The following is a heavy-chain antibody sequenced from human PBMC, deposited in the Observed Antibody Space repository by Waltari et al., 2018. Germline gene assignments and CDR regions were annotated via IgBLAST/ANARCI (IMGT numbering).Heavy chain of an antibody. Sequence: QVQLQESGPGLVKPSETLSLTCPVSGGSISSYYWSWIRQPPGKGLEWIGYIYYSGSTNYNPSLKSRVTISVDTSKNQFSLKLSSVTAADTAVYYCARDSSGYYDAFDIWGQGTMVTVSS. CDR3: ARDSSGYYDAFDI. D-gene: IGHD3-22*01. CDR2: IYYSGST. CDR1: GGSISSYY. J-gene: IGHJ3*02. V-gene: IGHV4-59*01.